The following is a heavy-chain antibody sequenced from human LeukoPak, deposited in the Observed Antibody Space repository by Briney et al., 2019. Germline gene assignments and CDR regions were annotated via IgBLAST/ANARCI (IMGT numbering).Heavy chain of an antibody. J-gene: IGHJ4*02. V-gene: IGHV1-69*05. D-gene: IGHD3-9*01. CDR2: IIPIFGTA. CDR3: ASSPRGYFDWLLYFGY. CDR1: GGTFSSYA. Sequence: SVKVSCKASGGTFSSYAISWARQAPGQGLEWMGGIIPIFGTANYAQKFQGRVTITTDESTSTAYMELSSLRSEDTAVYYCASSPRGYFDWLLYFGYWGQGTLVTVSS.